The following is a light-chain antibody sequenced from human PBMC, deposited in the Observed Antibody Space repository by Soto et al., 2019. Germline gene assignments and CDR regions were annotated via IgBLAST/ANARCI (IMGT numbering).Light chain of an antibody. Sequence: YALTQAPSVAVAPGQTARILCGGNNLGSRSVHWYQQRPGQAPVLVVSDDSDRPSGIPERFSGSKSGETATLTINRVEDRDEADYYCQVCDSATEQSGFRNGTKVTV. CDR1: NLGSRS. V-gene: IGLV3-21*02. CDR3: QVCDSATEQSG. CDR2: DDS. J-gene: IGLJ1*01.